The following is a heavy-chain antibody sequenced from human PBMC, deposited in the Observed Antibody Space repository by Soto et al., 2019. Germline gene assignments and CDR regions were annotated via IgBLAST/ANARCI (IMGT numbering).Heavy chain of an antibody. CDR2: ISSSSSYT. J-gene: IGHJ4*02. D-gene: IGHD4-4*01. CDR1: GFTFSDYY. CDR3: ARVIRSEMATVGFDY. V-gene: IGHV3-11*06. Sequence: KPGGSLRLSCAASGFTFSDYYMSWMRQAPGKGLEWVSYISSSSSYTNYADSVKGRFTISRDNAKNSLYLQMNSLRAEDTAVYYCARVIRSEMATVGFDYWGQGTLVTVSS.